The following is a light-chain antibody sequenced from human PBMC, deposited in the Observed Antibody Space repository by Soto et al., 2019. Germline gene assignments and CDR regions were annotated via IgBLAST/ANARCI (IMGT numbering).Light chain of an antibody. J-gene: IGLJ1*01. CDR2: GNT. CDR3: QSYDDSLSVHYV. Sequence: QSVMPQPPSLSGAPGQRVTLSCPGSSSNIGSTYDVQWYQQLPGTAPKLLIHGNTNRPSGVPDRFSGSKSGTSASLAITGLQADDQADYYCQSYDDSLSVHYVFGTGTKGTVL. CDR1: SSNIGSTYD. V-gene: IGLV1-40*01.